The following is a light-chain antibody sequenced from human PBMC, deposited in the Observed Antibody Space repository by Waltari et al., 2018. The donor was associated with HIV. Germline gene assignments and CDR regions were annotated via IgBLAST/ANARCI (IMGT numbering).Light chain of an antibody. Sequence: DSQMSQAPTSLSASVGEKMTINCRASQNVPNYLTWFQQRPGKPPLLLIYNTSSLQGGVPSRFSGSGSGTEFTLSVSCLQPEDFATYFCQQSDNLPLTFGGGTKVEMK. CDR1: QNVPNY. J-gene: IGKJ4*01. CDR2: NTS. V-gene: IGKV1-39*01. CDR3: QQSDNLPLT.